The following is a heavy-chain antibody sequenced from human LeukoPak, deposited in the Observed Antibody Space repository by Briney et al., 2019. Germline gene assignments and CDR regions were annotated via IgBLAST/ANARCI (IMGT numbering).Heavy chain of an antibody. Sequence: GSSVKVSCKASGGTFSSYAISWVRQAPGQGLEWMGGIIPIFGTANYAQEFQGRVTITADESTSTAYMELSSLRSEDTAVYYCAIRLGYCSSTSCSNWFDPWGQGTLVTVSS. CDR3: AIRLGYCSSTSCSNWFDP. D-gene: IGHD2-2*01. CDR2: IIPIFGTA. CDR1: GGTFSSYA. V-gene: IGHV1-69*01. J-gene: IGHJ5*02.